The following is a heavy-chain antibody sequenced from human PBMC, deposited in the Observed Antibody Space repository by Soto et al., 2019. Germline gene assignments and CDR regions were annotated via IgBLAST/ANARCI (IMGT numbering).Heavy chain of an antibody. CDR2: IKQDGSEK. CDR3: ARGGSGSYYKRPFGY. D-gene: IGHD3-10*01. V-gene: IGHV3-7*01. Sequence: GGSLRLSCAASGFTFSSYWMSWVRQAPGKGLEWVANIKQDGSEKYYVDPVKGRFTISRDNAKNSLYLQMNSLRAEDTAVYYCARGGSGSYYKRPFGYWGQGTLVTVSS. CDR1: GFTFSSYW. J-gene: IGHJ4*02.